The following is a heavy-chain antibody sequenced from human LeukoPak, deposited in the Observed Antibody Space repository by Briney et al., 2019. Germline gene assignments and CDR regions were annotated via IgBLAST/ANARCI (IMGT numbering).Heavy chain of an antibody. CDR1: GGSISSSSYY. V-gene: IGHV4-39*07. Sequence: SETLSLTCSISGGSISSSSYYWGWIRQPPGKGLEWIASIYYSGSTYYNPSLKSRVTISVDTSKNQFSLKRSSVTAADTAVYYCAGGDYPPSIAARHFDYWGQGTLVTVSS. CDR2: IYYSGST. J-gene: IGHJ4*02. CDR3: AGGDYPPSIAARHFDY. D-gene: IGHD6-6*01.